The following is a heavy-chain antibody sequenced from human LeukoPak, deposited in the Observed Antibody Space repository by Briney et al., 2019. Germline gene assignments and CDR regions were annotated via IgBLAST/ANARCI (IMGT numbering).Heavy chain of an antibody. D-gene: IGHD6-13*01. Sequence: GGSLRLSCAASGFTFSSYAMSWVRQAPGKGLEWVSAISGSGGSAYYADSVKGRFTISRDNSKNTLYLQMNSLRAEDTAVYYCAKVVQQLDWFDPWGQGTLVTVSS. J-gene: IGHJ5*02. CDR3: AKVVQQLDWFDP. CDR1: GFTFSSYA. V-gene: IGHV3-23*01. CDR2: ISGSGGSA.